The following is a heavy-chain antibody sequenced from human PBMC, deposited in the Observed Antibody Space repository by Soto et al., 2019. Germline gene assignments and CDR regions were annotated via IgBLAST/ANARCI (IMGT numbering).Heavy chain of an antibody. Sequence: GASVKVSCKASGYMFTGFYLHWVRQAPGQGLEWVGWINPNNGVTTYAKNFQGRVTMTRDSSISTAYMELSSLRSDDTAVYFCAAAAIPVAGRHPDFWGQGTVVTVS. D-gene: IGHD6-19*01. CDR3: AAAAIPVAGRHPDF. J-gene: IGHJ4*02. V-gene: IGHV1-2*02. CDR1: GYMFTGFY. CDR2: INPNNGVT.